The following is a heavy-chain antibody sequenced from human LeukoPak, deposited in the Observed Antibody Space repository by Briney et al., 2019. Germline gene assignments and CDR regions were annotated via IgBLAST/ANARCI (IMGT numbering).Heavy chain of an antibody. Sequence: SETRSLTCTVSGGSISSGSYYWGWIREPPGKGLEWIGSIYYSGSTPHNPSVKSRCTISVETSQNQFSRKPSPVTDADTAVYHCARHLRYGDYLPDSWGQGTLVTVSS. V-gene: IGHV4-39*01. CDR3: ARHLRYGDYLPDS. CDR1: GGSISSGSYY. CDR2: IYYSGST. J-gene: IGHJ4*02. D-gene: IGHD4-17*01.